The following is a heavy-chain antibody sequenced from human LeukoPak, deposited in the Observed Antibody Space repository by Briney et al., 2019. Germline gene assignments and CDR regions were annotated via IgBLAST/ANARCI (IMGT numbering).Heavy chain of an antibody. CDR3: ARAGRSSSSSLGYYYYYYMDV. D-gene: IGHD6-6*01. J-gene: IGHJ6*03. Sequence: GWSLRLSCAASGFTFSSYGMHWVRQAPGKGLEWVAVIWYDGSNKYYADSVKGRFTISRDNSKNTLYLQMNSLRAEDTAVYYCARAGRSSSSSLGYYYYYYMDVWGKGTTVTVSS. V-gene: IGHV3-33*01. CDR2: IWYDGSNK. CDR1: GFTFSSYG.